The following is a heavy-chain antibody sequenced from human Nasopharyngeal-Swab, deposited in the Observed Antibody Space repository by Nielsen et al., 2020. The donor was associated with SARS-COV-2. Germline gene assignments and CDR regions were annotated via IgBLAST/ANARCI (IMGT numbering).Heavy chain of an antibody. D-gene: IGHD3-3*01. J-gene: IGHJ2*01. CDR1: GYSFTSYW. Sequence: GESLKISCQGSGYSFTSYWIGWVRQMPGKGLEWVGIIYTGDSDTRYSPSFQGQVTISADKSISTAYLQWSSLKASDTAMYYCARRGRNDFWSGYWYFDLWGRGTLVTVSS. CDR2: IYTGDSDT. CDR3: ARRGRNDFWSGYWYFDL. V-gene: IGHV5-51*01.